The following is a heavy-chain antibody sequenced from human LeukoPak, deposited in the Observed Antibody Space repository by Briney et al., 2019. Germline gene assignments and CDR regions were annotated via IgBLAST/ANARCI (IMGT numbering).Heavy chain of an antibody. CDR1: GGSISSYY. CDR3: AAQMATFDY. J-gene: IGHJ4*02. D-gene: IGHD5-24*01. Sequence: PSETLSLTCTVSGGSISSYYWSWIRQPPGKGLEWIGYIYYSGSTNYNPSLKSRVTISVDTSKNQFSLKLCSVAAADTVVYYCAAQMATFDYWGQGTLVTVSS. CDR2: IYYSGST. V-gene: IGHV4-59*12.